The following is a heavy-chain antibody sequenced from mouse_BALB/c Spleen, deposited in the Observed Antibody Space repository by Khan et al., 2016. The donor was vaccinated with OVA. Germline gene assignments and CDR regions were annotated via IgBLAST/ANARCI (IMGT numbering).Heavy chain of an antibody. CDR1: GFNIKDTY. CDR2: LAPANGDT. CDR3: AHPAYDPRFFEV. V-gene: IGHV14-3*02. J-gene: IGHJ1*01. Sequence: EVQLQQSGAELVKPGASVRLSCTASGFNIKDTYIHWVKQRPEQGLEWIGRLAPANGDTKYDPKFQDKATITSDTSYNTSYLQLRCLTSEDTAVYYWAHPAYDPRFFEVWGAGTTVTVSA. D-gene: IGHD2-3*01.